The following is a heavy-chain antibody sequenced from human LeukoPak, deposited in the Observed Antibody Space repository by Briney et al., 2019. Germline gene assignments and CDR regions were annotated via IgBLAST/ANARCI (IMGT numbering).Heavy chain of an antibody. CDR1: GGSISSYY. Sequence: SETLSLTCTLSGGSISSYYWSWIRHPPGKGLEWIGYISYSGSTNFNPALKSRATISVDTSKTQFSLKLSSVTAADTAVYYWAREGTAGTNLNWFDPWGQGTLVTVSS. J-gene: IGHJ5*02. V-gene: IGHV4-59*01. D-gene: IGHD1-1*01. CDR3: AREGTAGTNLNWFDP. CDR2: ISYSGST.